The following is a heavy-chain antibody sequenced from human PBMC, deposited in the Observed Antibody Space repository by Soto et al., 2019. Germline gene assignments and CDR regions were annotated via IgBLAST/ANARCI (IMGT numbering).Heavy chain of an antibody. CDR1: GGSISSYY. D-gene: IGHD3-3*01. Sequence: PSETLSLTCTVSGGSISSYYWSWIRQPPGKGLEWIGYIYYSGSTNYNPSLKSRVTISVDTSKNQFSLKLSSVTAADTAVYYCARDSKYYDFWSGYYTDYNWFDPWGQGTLVTVSS. J-gene: IGHJ5*02. CDR2: IYYSGST. CDR3: ARDSKYYDFWSGYYTDYNWFDP. V-gene: IGHV4-59*01.